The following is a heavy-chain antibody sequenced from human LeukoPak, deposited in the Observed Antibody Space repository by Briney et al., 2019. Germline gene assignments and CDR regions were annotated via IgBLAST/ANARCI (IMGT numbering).Heavy chain of an antibody. V-gene: IGHV1-8*01. Sequence: ASVTVSCKASGYTFTSYDINWVRQPTGQGLEWMGWMNPNSANTGYSQKSQDRLTMTRNTSISTAYMEMRNLRTEDAADDYFATGPPSCWRWGQGTLVTVSS. CDR1: GYTFTSYD. CDR2: MNPNSANT. D-gene: IGHD6-13*01. CDR3: ATGPPSCWR. J-gene: IGHJ4*02.